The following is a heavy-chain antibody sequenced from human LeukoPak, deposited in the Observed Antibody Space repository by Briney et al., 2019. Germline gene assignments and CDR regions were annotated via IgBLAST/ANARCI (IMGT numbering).Heavy chain of an antibody. CDR3: TKPLHDHDIYDS. CDR2: ISVSGDRP. D-gene: IGHD1-1*01. V-gene: IGHV3-23*01. CDR1: GFSFHRYV. Sequence: SLRVSCAATGFSFHRYVMTWVRQAPWKGLECVSAISVSGDRPYYADSVKGRFTISRDNAKNTLYLQMNSLRVEYTAIYFCTKPLHDHDIYDSWGQVTLVTVSS. J-gene: IGHJ4*02.